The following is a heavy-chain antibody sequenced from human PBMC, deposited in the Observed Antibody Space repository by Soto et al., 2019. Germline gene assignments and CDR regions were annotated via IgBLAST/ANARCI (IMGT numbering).Heavy chain of an antibody. CDR3: AREEGIAAASLSYYYYCMDV. Sequence: ASVKVSCKASGYTFTGYYMHWVRQAPGQGLEWMGWINPNSGGTNYAQKFQGRVTMTRDTSISTAYMELSRLRSDDTAVYYCAREEGIAAASLSYYYYCMDVWGQGTTVTVSS. CDR2: INPNSGGT. CDR1: GYTFTGYY. V-gene: IGHV1-2*02. J-gene: IGHJ6*02. D-gene: IGHD6-13*01.